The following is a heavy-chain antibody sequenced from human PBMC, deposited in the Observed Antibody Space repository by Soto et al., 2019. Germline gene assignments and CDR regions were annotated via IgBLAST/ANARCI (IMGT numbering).Heavy chain of an antibody. Sequence: SLRLSCAASGFTFSSYGMHWVRQAPGKGLEWVAVISYDGSNKYYADSVKGRFTISRDNSKNTLYLQMNSLRAEDTAVYYCAKDRHYYGRGYFDYWGQGTLVTVSS. V-gene: IGHV3-30*18. D-gene: IGHD3-10*01. J-gene: IGHJ4*02. CDR2: ISYDGSNK. CDR1: GFTFSSYG. CDR3: AKDRHYYGRGYFDY.